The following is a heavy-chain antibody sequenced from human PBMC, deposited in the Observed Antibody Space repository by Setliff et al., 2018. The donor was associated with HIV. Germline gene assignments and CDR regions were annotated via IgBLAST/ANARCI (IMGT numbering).Heavy chain of an antibody. J-gene: IGHJ5*02. CDR1: GGTFSSFA. V-gene: IGHV1-69*06. Sequence: SVKVSCKASGGTFSSFAINWVRQAPGQGLEWVGGIIPVFGTANYAQKFQGRVTITADKSTSTAYMELRSLRSDDTAVYYCAKITIFGAAAYNWFDPWGQGTRVTVSS. D-gene: IGHD3-3*01. CDR2: IIPVFGTA. CDR3: AKITIFGAAAYNWFDP.